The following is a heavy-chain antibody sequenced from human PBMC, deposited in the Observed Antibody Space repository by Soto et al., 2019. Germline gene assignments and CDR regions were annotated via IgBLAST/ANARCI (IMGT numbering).Heavy chain of an antibody. Sequence: GGSLRLSCAASGFTFSSYGMHWVRQAPGKGLEWVAVISYDGSNKYYADSVKGRFTISRDNSKNTLYLQMDSLSAEDTAVYYCAKDSRGGYYSYGMDVWGQGTTVTVSS. J-gene: IGHJ6*02. CDR3: AKDSRGGYYSYGMDV. D-gene: IGHD3-10*01. CDR1: GFTFSSYG. V-gene: IGHV3-30*18. CDR2: ISYDGSNK.